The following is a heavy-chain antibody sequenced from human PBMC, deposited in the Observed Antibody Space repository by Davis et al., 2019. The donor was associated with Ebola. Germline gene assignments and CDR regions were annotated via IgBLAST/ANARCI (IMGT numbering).Heavy chain of an antibody. J-gene: IGHJ4*02. CDR2: IFSNDEK. V-gene: IGHV2-26*01. D-gene: IGHD5-24*01. CDR1: GFSLRNAKMG. CDR3: ARMWGDGYRWFYFDY. Sequence: SGPTLVKPTETLTLTCTVSGFSLRNAKMGVSWIRQSPGKTLEWLGHIFSNDEKSYRTSLKSRLTISKDTSKSQVVLTMTNMDPVDTATYYCARMWGDGYRWFYFDYWGQGTLVTVSS.